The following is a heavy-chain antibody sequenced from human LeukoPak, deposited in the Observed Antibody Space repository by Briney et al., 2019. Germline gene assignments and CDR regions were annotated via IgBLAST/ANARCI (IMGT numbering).Heavy chain of an antibody. Sequence: GGSLRLSCTASGFTFRNYWMHWVRQAPGKGLVWVSRINSDGSSSSYADSEKGRFTISRDNAKNTLYLQMNSLRVDDTAVYYCARGYYTRFDYWGQGTPVTVSS. J-gene: IGHJ4*02. CDR2: INSDGSSS. CDR1: GFTFRNYW. D-gene: IGHD3-3*01. CDR3: ARGYYTRFDY. V-gene: IGHV3-74*01.